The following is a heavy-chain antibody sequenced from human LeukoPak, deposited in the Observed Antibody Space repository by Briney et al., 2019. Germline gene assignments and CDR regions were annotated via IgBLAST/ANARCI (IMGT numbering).Heavy chain of an antibody. CDR1: GGSISSYY. J-gene: IGHJ4*02. Sequence: KPSETLSLTCTVSGGSISSYYWSWIRQPPGKGLEWIGYIYYSGSTNYNPSLKSRVTISVDTSKNQFSLKLSSVTAADTAVYYCARGLYCSGGSCYPGYFDYWGQGTLVTVSS. D-gene: IGHD2-15*01. V-gene: IGHV4-59*01. CDR2: IYYSGST. CDR3: ARGLYCSGGSCYPGYFDY.